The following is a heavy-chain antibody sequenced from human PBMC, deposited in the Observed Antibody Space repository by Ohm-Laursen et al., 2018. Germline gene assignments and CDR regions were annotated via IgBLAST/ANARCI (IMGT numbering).Heavy chain of an antibody. J-gene: IGHJ4*02. V-gene: IGHV3-30*18. D-gene: IGHD4-17*01. CDR2: ISYDGSNK. Sequence: SLRLSCAASGFTFSSYGMHWVRQAPGKGLEWVAVISYDGSNKYYADSVKGRFTISRDNSKNTLYLQMNSLRAEDTAVYYCAKDDGISVTIDYWGQGTLVTVSS. CDR3: AKDDGISVTIDY. CDR1: GFTFSSYG.